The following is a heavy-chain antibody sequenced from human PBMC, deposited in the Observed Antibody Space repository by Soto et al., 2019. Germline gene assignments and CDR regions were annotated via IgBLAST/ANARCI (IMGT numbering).Heavy chain of an antibody. CDR2: IDVGTGNT. J-gene: IGHJ3*01. D-gene: IGHD3-3*01. CDR1: GFTFGYSA. CDR3: ARSFFFGFDFWGGYSSVFYF. V-gene: IGHV1-58*02. Sequence: SVKVSCKASGFTFGYSAIQWVRQARGRRLEWIGWIDVGTGNTKHAEKFQERVSITRDMSTGTAYMELSSLISEDTAVYYCARSFFFGFDFWGGYSSVFYFRAQGTMVPVS.